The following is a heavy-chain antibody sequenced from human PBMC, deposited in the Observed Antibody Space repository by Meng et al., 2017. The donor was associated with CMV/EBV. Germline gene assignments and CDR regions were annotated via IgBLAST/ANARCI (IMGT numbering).Heavy chain of an antibody. CDR2: IKSKTDGGTT. J-gene: IGHJ4*02. Sequence: GESLKISCAASGFTFSSYGMHWVRQAPGKGLEWVGRIKSKTDGGTTDYAAPVKGRFTISRDDSKNTLYLQMNSLKTEDTAVYYCTTSTMVRGVTPHWGQGTLVTVSS. V-gene: IGHV3-15*01. CDR3: TTSTMVRGVTPH. D-gene: IGHD3-10*01. CDR1: GFTFSSYG.